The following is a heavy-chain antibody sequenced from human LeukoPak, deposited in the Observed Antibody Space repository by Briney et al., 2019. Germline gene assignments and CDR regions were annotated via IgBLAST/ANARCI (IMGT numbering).Heavy chain of an antibody. CDR1: GFTFSSYS. D-gene: IGHD1-26*01. CDR2: ISSSSSYI. CDR3: ARVVGATTSVAGWFDY. J-gene: IGHJ4*02. V-gene: IGHV3-21*01. Sequence: PGGSLRLSCAASGFTFSSYSMNWVRQAPGKGLEWVSSISSSSSYIYYADSVKGRFTISRDNAKNSLYLQMNSLRAEDTAVYYCARVVGATTSVAGWFDYWGQGTLVSVSS.